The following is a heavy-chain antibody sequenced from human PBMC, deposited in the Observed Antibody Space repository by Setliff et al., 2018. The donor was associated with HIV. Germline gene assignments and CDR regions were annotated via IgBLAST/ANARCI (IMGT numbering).Heavy chain of an antibody. J-gene: IGHJ4*02. D-gene: IGHD2-2*01. CDR1: GYTFTAYG. CDR3: ARERRVDIAVVPAAKGTFDY. Sequence: SVKVSCKPSGYTFTAYGLSWVRQAPGQGLEWMGGIIPILGIANYAQKFQDRVTITADKSTSTAYMELSSLRSEDTAVYFCARERRVDIAVVPAAKGTFDYWGQGTLVTVSS. V-gene: IGHV1-69*10. CDR2: IIPILGIA.